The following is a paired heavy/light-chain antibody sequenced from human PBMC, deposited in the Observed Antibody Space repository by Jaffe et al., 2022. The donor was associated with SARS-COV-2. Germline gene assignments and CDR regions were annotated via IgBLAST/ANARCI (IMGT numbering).Light chain of an antibody. Sequence: DIVMTQSPDSLAVSLGERATINCKSSQSVLLSYDNKNYLAWYQQKPGQPPKLLIYWASTRESGVPDRFSGSGSGTDFTLTISSLQAEDVAIYYCQQYYSSLYTFGQGTKLEIK. CDR1: QSVLLSYDNKNY. J-gene: IGKJ2*01. CDR3: QQYYSSLYT. V-gene: IGKV4-1*01. CDR2: WAS.
Heavy chain of an antibody. CDR1: GFTFSNYW. CDR2: IKEDGNGE. CDR3: ARLLSVGRLDP. Sequence: EVQLVESGGGLVQPGGSLRLSCAASGFTFSNYWMTWVRQAPGKGLEWVANIKEDGNGEYYAGSVRGRFTVSRDNAKNSLYLQMNSLRAEDTSVYYCARLLSVGRLDPWGQGILVTVSS. V-gene: IGHV3-7*01. D-gene: IGHD3-10*01. J-gene: IGHJ5*02.